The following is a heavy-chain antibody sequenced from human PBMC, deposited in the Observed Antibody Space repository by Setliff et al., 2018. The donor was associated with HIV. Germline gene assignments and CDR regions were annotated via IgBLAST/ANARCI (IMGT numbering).Heavy chain of an antibody. Sequence: GGSLRLSCAASGFTFRNYAMNWVRQVPGKGLEWVSGISGSGGTTYYTDSVKGRFTISRDNSKNTLFLQMKSLRAEDTAVYYCAKGTSKVKAYYYYMDVWGEGTTVTV. D-gene: IGHD2-2*01. CDR3: AKGTSKVKAYYYYMDV. CDR1: GFTFRNYA. CDR2: ISGSGGTT. V-gene: IGHV3-23*01. J-gene: IGHJ6*03.